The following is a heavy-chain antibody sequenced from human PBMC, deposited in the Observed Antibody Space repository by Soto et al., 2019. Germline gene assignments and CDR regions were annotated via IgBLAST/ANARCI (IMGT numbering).Heavy chain of an antibody. J-gene: IGHJ6*02. D-gene: IGHD6-19*01. CDR2: IIPIFGTA. CDR3: AKVRYSSPMGYYYGMDV. Sequence: QAQLEQSGGEVKKPGSSVKVSCKASRVAFSKFIVTWVRQAPGLGLEWVGGIIPIFGTANYAQKFQRRVTITADESTSTSYMEVNNLRSEDTAVYYCAKVRYSSPMGYYYGMDVWGQGTTVTVSS. V-gene: IGHV1-69*01. CDR1: RVAFSKFI.